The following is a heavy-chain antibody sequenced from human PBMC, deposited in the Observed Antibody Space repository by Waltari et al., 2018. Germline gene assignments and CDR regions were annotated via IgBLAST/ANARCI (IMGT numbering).Heavy chain of an antibody. CDR3: ARARAYSSSWYRSLVYFDY. D-gene: IGHD6-13*01. CDR1: VGSISSGGYY. J-gene: IGHJ4*02. Sequence: QVQLQESGPGLVKPSQTLSLTCTVSVGSISSGGYYCSWIRQHPGKGLEWIGYIYHSGSTYYNPALKRRVTISVDRSKNQFSLKLSSVTAADTAVYYCARARAYSSSWYRSLVYFDYWGQGTLVTVSS. CDR2: IYHSGST. V-gene: IGHV4-31*03.